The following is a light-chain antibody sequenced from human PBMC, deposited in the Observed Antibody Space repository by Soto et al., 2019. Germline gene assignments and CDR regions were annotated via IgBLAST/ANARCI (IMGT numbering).Light chain of an antibody. CDR1: QSVSSY. V-gene: IGKV3-11*01. CDR2: DAS. CDR3: QQSSNLPPWT. Sequence: EIVLTQSPATLSLSPGERATLSCRASQSVSSYLAWYQQKPGQAPRLLIYDASNRATGIPARFSGSESGTAFTLTINSLKPEDFAVYYCQQSSNLPPWTFGQGDKEAIK. J-gene: IGKJ1*01.